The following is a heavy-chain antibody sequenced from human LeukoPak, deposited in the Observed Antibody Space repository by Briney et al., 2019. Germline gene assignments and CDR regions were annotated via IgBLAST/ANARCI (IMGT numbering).Heavy chain of an antibody. Sequence: PGGSLRLSCVPSGFNVRTNFMSWVRQAPGKGLEWVSVIHSGGDTYYADSVKGRFTISRDNSENTVYLQMSSLRAEDTAVYYCARRDYGKGVYDHWGQGTLVTVSS. CDR2: IHSGGDT. J-gene: IGHJ4*02. CDR3: ARRDYGKGVYDH. V-gene: IGHV3-66*01. CDR1: GFNVRTNF. D-gene: IGHD4/OR15-4a*01.